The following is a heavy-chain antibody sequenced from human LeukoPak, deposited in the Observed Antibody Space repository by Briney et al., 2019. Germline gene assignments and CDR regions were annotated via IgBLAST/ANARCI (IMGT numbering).Heavy chain of an antibody. CDR1: GFTFSSYG. V-gene: IGHV3-30*03. Sequence: GGSLRLSRAASGFTFSSYGMHWVRQAPGKGLEWVAVISYDGSNKYYADSVKGRFTISRDNSKNTLYLQMNSLRAEDTAAYYAVRHFDYWGQGTLVTVSS. J-gene: IGHJ4*02. D-gene: IGHD6-6*01. CDR2: ISYDGSNK. CDR3: VRHFDY.